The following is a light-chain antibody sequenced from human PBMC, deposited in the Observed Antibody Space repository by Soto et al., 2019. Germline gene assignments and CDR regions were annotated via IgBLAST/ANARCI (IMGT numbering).Light chain of an antibody. V-gene: IGKV3-20*01. J-gene: IGKJ1*01. CDR1: QSVGKS. CDR3: QQYGGSPRK. Sequence: EIVFTHAPVTLSLSQVERATLSFMASQSVGKSLAWYQQKPGQAPRLLIYGASTRATGIPDRFSGSGSGTDFTLTISRLEPEDFAVYYCQQYGGSPRKCGQGNKGAIK. CDR2: GAS.